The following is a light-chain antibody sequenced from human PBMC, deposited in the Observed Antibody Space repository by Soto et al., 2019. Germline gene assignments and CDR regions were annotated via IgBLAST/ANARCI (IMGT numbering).Light chain of an antibody. CDR3: QSYDSTLSARYV. CDR1: SSNIGADYD. V-gene: IGLV1-40*01. CDR2: GNN. J-gene: IGLJ1*01. Sequence: QSLLTQPPSVSGAPGQRITISCTGSSSNIGADYDVHWYQQRPGTAPKLLIFGNNNRPSGVPDRFSGSKSGTSASLAITGLQVEDEGDYYCQSYDSTLSARYVFGTGTKVTVL.